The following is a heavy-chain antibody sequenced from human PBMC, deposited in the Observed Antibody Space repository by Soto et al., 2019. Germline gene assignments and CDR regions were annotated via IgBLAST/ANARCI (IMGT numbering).Heavy chain of an antibody. CDR3: ARGKDGSDYYFDS. V-gene: IGHV1-69*01. CDR2: IVPIFGKP. Sequence: QVQLVQSGAEVTKPGSSVKVSCKASGDTFSDYTISWVRQAPGQGLEWMGGIVPIFGKPTYTQKFQGRVTITADESTTTAYMELSSLRSAATAVYYCARGKDGSDYYFDSCGQGTLVTVSS. D-gene: IGHD3-22*01. CDR1: GDTFSDYT. J-gene: IGHJ4*02.